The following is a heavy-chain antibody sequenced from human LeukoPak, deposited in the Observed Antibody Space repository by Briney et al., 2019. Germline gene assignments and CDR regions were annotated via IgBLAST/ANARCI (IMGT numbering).Heavy chain of an antibody. V-gene: IGHV4-34*01. Sequence: SETLSLTCAVYGGSFSGYYWSWIRQPPGKGLEWIGEINHSGSTNYNPSLKSRVTISVDTSKNQFSLKLSSVTAADTAVYYCARGLLGYCSSTSCILLGYFDYWGQGTLVTVSS. CDR1: GGSFSGYY. D-gene: IGHD2-2*01. CDR2: INHSGST. CDR3: ARGLLGYCSSTSCILLGYFDY. J-gene: IGHJ4*02.